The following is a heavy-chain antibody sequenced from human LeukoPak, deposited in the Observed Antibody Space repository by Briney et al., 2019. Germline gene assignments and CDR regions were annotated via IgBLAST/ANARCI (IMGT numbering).Heavy chain of an antibody. CDR3: ARGLVPQYSYYYMDV. J-gene: IGHJ6*03. CDR1: GFTFSSYA. D-gene: IGHD6-19*01. V-gene: IGHV4-59*01. Sequence: GSLRLSCAASGFTFSSYAMSWIRQPPGKGLEWIGYIYYSGSTNYNPSLKSRVTISVDTSKNQFSLKLSSVTAADTAVYYCARGLVPQYSYYYMDVWGKGTTVTISS. CDR2: IYYSGST.